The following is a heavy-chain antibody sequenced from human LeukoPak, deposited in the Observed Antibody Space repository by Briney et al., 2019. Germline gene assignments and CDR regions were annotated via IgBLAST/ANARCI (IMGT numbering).Heavy chain of an antibody. CDR3: ARDSSNYDILTGYSGDAFDI. V-gene: IGHV3-48*04. D-gene: IGHD3-9*01. CDR1: GFTFSSYS. Sequence: GGSLRLSCAASGFTFSSYSMNWVRQAPGKGLEWVSYISSSSSTIYYADSVKGRFTISRDNAKNSLYLQMNSLRAEDTAVYYCARDSSNYDILTGYSGDAFDIWGQGTMVTVSS. J-gene: IGHJ3*02. CDR2: ISSSSSTI.